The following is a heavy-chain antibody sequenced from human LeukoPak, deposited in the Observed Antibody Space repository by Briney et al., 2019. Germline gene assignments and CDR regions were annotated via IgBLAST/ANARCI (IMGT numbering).Heavy chain of an antibody. J-gene: IGHJ3*02. D-gene: IGHD3-22*01. CDR3: ARVYDSSGYFPFDI. CDR1: GYTFTSYG. V-gene: IGHV1-18*01. Sequence: ASVKVPCKASGYTFTSYGISWVRQAPGQGLEWMGWISAYNGNTNYAQKLQGRVTMTTDTSTSTAYMELRSLRSDDTAVYYCARVYDSSGYFPFDIWGQGTMVTVSS. CDR2: ISAYNGNT.